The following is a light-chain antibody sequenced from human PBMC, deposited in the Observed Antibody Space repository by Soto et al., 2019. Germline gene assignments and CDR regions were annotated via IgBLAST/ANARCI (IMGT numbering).Light chain of an antibody. CDR1: SSDDGGYKY. CDR3: ASYTSSSTSVS. J-gene: IGLJ2*01. V-gene: IGLV2-14*01. Sequence: QSALTQPASVSGSPGQSITISCTGTSSDDGGYKYVSWYQQHPDKAPKLIIFEVSNRPSGISSRFSGSKSGNTASLTISGLQAEEEADAYCASYTSSSTSVSFGRGTQLTGL. CDR2: EVS.